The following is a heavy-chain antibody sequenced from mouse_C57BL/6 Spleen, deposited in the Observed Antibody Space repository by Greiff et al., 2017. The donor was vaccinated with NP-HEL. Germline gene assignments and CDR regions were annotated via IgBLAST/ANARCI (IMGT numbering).Heavy chain of an antibody. CDR1: GFNFKNSY. V-gene: IGHV14-3*01. J-gene: IGHJ2*01. CDR2: INPENGNT. Sequence: EVQLQESVAELVRPGDSVKLSCTASGFNFKNSYMHWVKQRPEQSLEWIGRINPENGNTIYAPKFQGKATITADTSSNTAYLQLSSLTSEDTAIYFCANVSPFDYWGQGTTLTVSS. CDR3: ANVSPFDY.